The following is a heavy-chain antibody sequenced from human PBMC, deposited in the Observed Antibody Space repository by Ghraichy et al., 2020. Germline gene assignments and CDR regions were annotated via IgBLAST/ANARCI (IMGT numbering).Heavy chain of an antibody. Sequence: SCAASGFAFSNYPMNWVRQAPGKGLESISSISDSGSRTYYIDSVRGRFTISRDNSKKMVYLQMNSLRAEDTAIYYCAKVLSTVQSYYYGLDVWGQGTTVAVSS. CDR2: ISDSGSRT. V-gene: IGHV3-23*01. D-gene: IGHD4-17*01. CDR1: GFAFSNYP. CDR3: AKVLSTVQSYYYGLDV. J-gene: IGHJ6*02.